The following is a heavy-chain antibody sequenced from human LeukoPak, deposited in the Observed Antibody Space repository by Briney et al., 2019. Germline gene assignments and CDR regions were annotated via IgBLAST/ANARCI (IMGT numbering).Heavy chain of an antibody. CDR1: GGSISSGDHY. V-gene: IGHV4-30-4*08. Sequence: PSQTLSLTCSVSGGSISSGDHYWSWIRQPPGKGLEWIGYIYYSGSTYYNPSLKSRVTISVDTSKNQFSLKLSSVTAADTAVYYCARDLADIVVVPAASPDAFDIWGQGTMVTVSS. D-gene: IGHD2-2*01. J-gene: IGHJ3*02. CDR3: ARDLADIVVVPAASPDAFDI. CDR2: IYYSGST.